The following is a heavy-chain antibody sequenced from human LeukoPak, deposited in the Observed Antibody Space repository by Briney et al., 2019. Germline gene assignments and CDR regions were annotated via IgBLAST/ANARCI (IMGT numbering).Heavy chain of an antibody. CDR1: GFTFSSYA. D-gene: IGHD4-17*01. CDR3: ARDGPNGDSPYGIDY. V-gene: IGHV3-23*01. CDR2: ISGSGGST. J-gene: IGHJ4*02. Sequence: PGGSLRLSCAASGFTFSSYAMSWVRQAPGKGLEWVSAISGSGGSTYYADSVKGRFTISRDNSKNTLYLQMNSLRAEDTAVYYCARDGPNGDSPYGIDYWGQGTLVTVSS.